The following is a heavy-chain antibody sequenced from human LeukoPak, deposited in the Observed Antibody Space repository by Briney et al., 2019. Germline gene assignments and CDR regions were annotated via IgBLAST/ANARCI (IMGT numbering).Heavy chain of an antibody. J-gene: IGHJ4*02. Sequence: GGSLRLSCAASGFTFSSYAMSWVRQAPGKGLEWVAVISYDGSNKYYADSVKGRFTISRDNSRTTLYLQMNSLRAEDTAVYHCARLYSYGYHLDYWGQGTLVTVSS. CDR3: ARLYSYGYHLDY. CDR1: GFTFSSYA. CDR2: ISYDGSNK. D-gene: IGHD5-18*01. V-gene: IGHV3-30-3*01.